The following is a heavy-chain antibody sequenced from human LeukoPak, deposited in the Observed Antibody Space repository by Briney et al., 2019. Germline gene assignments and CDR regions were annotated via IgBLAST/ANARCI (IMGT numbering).Heavy chain of an antibody. D-gene: IGHD3-9*01. J-gene: IGHJ4*02. CDR1: GGSFSGYY. CDR3: ASEKGLRYFDWLSARYFDY. CDR2: INHSGST. Sequence: PSETLSLTCAVYGGSFSGYYWSWIRQPPGKGLEWIGEINHSGSTNYNPSLKSRVTISVDTSKNQFSLKLSSVTAADTAVYYCASEKGLRYFDWLSARYFDYWGQGTLVTVSS. V-gene: IGHV4-34*01.